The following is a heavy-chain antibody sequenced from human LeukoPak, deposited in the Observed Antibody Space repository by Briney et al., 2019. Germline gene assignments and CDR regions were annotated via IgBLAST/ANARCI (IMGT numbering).Heavy chain of an antibody. D-gene: IGHD4-23*01. Sequence: SETLSLTCTVSGGSISSYYWGWIRQPPGKGLEWIGSISYSGTAYYNPSLKSRVTMSVDTSKSQFALKLSSVTAADTAMYYCARHLSYGGNSAWGYWGQGTLVTVSS. CDR2: ISYSGTA. J-gene: IGHJ4*02. V-gene: IGHV4-39*01. CDR1: GGSISSYY. CDR3: ARHLSYGGNSAWGY.